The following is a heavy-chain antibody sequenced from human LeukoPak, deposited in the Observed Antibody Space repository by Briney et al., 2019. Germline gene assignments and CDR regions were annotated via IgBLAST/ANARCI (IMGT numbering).Heavy chain of an antibody. V-gene: IGHV4-30-2*01. D-gene: IGHD2-2*01. J-gene: IGHJ3*02. CDR2: IYHSGST. Sequence: SQTLSLTCTVSGGSISSGGYYWSWIRQPPGKGLEWIGYIYHSGSTYYNPSLKSRVTISVDRSKNQFSLKLSSVTAADTAVYYCARDVGIVVVPAAAGAFDIWGQGTMVTVSS. CDR1: GGSISSGGYY. CDR3: ARDVGIVVVPAAAGAFDI.